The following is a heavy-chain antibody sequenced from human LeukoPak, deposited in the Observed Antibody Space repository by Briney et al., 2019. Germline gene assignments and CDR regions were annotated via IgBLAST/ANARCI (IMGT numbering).Heavy chain of an antibody. CDR2: IYYSGST. D-gene: IGHD3-22*01. Sequence: PSETLSLTCTVSGGSISNYYWTWIRQPPGKGLEWIGYIYYSGSTNYNPSLKSRVTISVDTSKNQFSLKLSSVTAADTAVYHCARQGDYDTLFDYWGQGTLVTVSS. J-gene: IGHJ4*02. V-gene: IGHV4-59*08. CDR1: GGSISNYY. CDR3: ARQGDYDTLFDY.